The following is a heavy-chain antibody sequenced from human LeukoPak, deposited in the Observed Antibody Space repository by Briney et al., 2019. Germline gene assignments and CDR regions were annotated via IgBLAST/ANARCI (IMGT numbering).Heavy chain of an antibody. V-gene: IGHV1-69*05. CDR1: GGTFSSYA. CDR2: IIPIFGTA. J-gene: IGHJ3*02. Sequence: ASVKVSCKASGGTFSSYAISWLRQAPGQGLEWMGRIIPIFGTANYAQKFQGRVTITTDESTSTAYMELSSLRSEDTAVYYCASRRGSYNDAFDIWGQGTMVTVSS. D-gene: IGHD1-26*01. CDR3: ASRRGSYNDAFDI.